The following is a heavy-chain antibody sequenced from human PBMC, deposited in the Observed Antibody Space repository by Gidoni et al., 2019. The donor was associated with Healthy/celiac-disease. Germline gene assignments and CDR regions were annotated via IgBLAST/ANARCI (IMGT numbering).Heavy chain of an antibody. CDR1: GFTFSSYE. V-gene: IGHV3-48*03. CDR3: ARDPSTGGGE. D-gene: IGHD2-8*02. Sequence: EVQLVESGGGLVQPGGSMRLSCEASGFTFSSYEINRVRQAPGKGLVCVSYISSSGSNIYYADSVKGRLTISRDNAKNSLYLQMNSLRAEYTAVYYCARDPSTGGGEWGQGTLVTVSS. CDR2: ISSSGSNI. J-gene: IGHJ4*02.